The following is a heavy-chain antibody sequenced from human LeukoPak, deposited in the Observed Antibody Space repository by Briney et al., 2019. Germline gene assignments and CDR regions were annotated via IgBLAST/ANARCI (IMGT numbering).Heavy chain of an antibody. D-gene: IGHD3-16*02. CDR1: GFTFSSYA. V-gene: IGHV3-23*01. J-gene: IGHJ4*02. CDR3: AKDYSVIAMPLLFDS. Sequence: GGSLRLSCAASGFTFSSYAMSWVRRAPGKGLEWVSAISGSGGETFYAASVRGRFTISRDNSKDTLDLQMTSLRAEDTAIYYCAKDYSVIAMPLLFDSWGQGTLVTVSS. CDR2: ISGSGGET.